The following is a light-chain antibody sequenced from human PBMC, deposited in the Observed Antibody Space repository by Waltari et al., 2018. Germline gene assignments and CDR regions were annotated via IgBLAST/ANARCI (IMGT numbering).Light chain of an antibody. CDR3: AAWDDSLGAV. Sequence: QSVLTQPPSVSGTPGQRVTISWSGSSSNIGRNSVNWYQQLPGTSPRLLIYNTNQGPSGVPHRFSASKSGTSASLAITGLQSEDEAYYYCAAWDDSLGAVFGGGTKLTVL. CDR2: NTN. V-gene: IGLV1-44*01. J-gene: IGLJ3*02. CDR1: SSNIGRNS.